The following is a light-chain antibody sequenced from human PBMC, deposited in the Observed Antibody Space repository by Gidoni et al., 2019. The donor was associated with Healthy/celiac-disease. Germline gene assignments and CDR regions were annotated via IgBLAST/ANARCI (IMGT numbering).Light chain of an antibody. CDR3: QTWGTGTVV. V-gene: IGLV4-69*01. Sequence: QLVLTQSPSASASLGASVKLTYTLSSGHSSYAIAWHQQPPEKGPRYLMKLNSDGSHSKGDGIPDRFSGSSSGAERYLTISSLQSEDEADDYCQTWGTGTVVFGGGTKLTVL. CDR2: LNSDGSH. J-gene: IGLJ2*01. CDR1: SGHSSYA.